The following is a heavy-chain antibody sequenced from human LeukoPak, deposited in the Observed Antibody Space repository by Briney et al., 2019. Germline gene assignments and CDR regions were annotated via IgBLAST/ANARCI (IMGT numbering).Heavy chain of an antibody. CDR2: IYYSGST. V-gene: IGHV4-59*01. J-gene: IGHJ6*03. CDR1: GGSISSYY. CDR3: ARDTPYYDILTGRDDHYYMDV. Sequence: SETLSLTCTVSGGSISSYYWSWIRQPPGKGLEWIGYIYYSGSTNYNPSLKSRVTISVVTSKNQFSLKLSSVTAADTAVYYCARDTPYYDILTGRDDHYYMDVWGKGTTVTVSS. D-gene: IGHD3-9*01.